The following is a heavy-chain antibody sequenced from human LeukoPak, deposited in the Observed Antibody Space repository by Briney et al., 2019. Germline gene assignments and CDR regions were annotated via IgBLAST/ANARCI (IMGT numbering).Heavy chain of an antibody. CDR3: ASWGSHTTVLDY. V-gene: IGHV1-2*02. Sequence: ASVKVSCKASGYTFTDYYMHWVRQAPGQGLEWMGWINPNSGDTNYAQKFQGRVSMTRDTSISTAYMELSRLRSDDTAVYYCASWGSHTTVLDYWGQGTLVTVSS. CDR2: INPNSGDT. J-gene: IGHJ4*02. D-gene: IGHD3-16*01. CDR1: GYTFTDYY.